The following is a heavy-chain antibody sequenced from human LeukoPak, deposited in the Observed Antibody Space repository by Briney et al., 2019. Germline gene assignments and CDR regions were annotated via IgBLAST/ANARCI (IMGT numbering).Heavy chain of an antibody. CDR3: ATGPSTTITTGY. CDR1: GYTFTDYC. Sequence: ASVKVSCKASGYTFTDYCMHWVRQAPGQGLEWMGRINPNSGGTNFAQKFQGRVTMTRDTSISTAYMELSRLTSDDTAVYYCATGPSTTITTGYWGRGTLVTVSS. V-gene: IGHV1-2*06. J-gene: IGHJ4*02. D-gene: IGHD4-11*01. CDR2: INPNSGGT.